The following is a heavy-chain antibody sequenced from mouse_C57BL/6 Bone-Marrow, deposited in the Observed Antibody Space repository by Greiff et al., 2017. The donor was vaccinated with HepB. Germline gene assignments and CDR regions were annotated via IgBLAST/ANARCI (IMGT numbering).Heavy chain of an antibody. J-gene: IGHJ4*01. CDR3: ASYYYGSRGNAMDY. V-gene: IGHV2-2*01. Sequence: VKLQQSGPGLVQPSQSLSITCTVSGFSLTSYGVHWVRQSPGKGLEWLGVIWSGGSTDYNAAFISRLSISKDNSKSQVFFKMNSLQADDTAIYYCASYYYGSRGNAMDYWGQGTSVTVSS. D-gene: IGHD1-1*01. CDR2: IWSGGST. CDR1: GFSLTSYG.